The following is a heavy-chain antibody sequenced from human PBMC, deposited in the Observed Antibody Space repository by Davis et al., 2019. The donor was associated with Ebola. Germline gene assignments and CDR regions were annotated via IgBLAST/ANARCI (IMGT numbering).Heavy chain of an antibody. CDR1: GYTFTSYD. Sequence: AASVKVSCKASGYTFTSYDINWVRQATGQGLEWMGWMNPNSGNTGYAQKFQGRVTMTRDTSTSTVYMELSSLRSEDTAVYYCARAKGLATRNWYFDLWGRGTLVTVSS. D-gene: IGHD5-12*01. CDR3: ARAKGLATRNWYFDL. V-gene: IGHV1-8*01. J-gene: IGHJ2*01. CDR2: MNPNSGNT.